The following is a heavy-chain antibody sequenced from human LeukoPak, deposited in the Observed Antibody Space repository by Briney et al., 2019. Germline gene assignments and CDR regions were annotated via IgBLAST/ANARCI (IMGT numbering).Heavy chain of an antibody. CDR1: GFTFSSYG. CDR2: ISYDGSNK. J-gene: IGHJ6*02. CDR3: AKGSGGSYPGAYYYYGMDV. Sequence: GRSLRLSCAASGFTFSSYGMHWVRQAPGKGLEWVAVISYDGSNKYYADSVKGRFTISRDNSKNTLYLQMNSLRAEDTAVYYCAKGSGGSYPGAYYYYGMDVWGQGTTVTVSS. D-gene: IGHD1-26*01. V-gene: IGHV3-30*18.